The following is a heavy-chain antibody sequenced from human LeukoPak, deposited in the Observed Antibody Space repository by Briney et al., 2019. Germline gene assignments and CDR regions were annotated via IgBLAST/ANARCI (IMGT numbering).Heavy chain of an antibody. CDR1: GFTFSSYS. D-gene: IGHD3-3*01. Sequence: GGSLRLSCAASGFTFSSYSMNWVRQAPGKGLEWVSYISSSSSTIYYADSVKGRFTISRDNAKNSLYLQMNSLRAEDTAVYYCARDSGYYDFWSGYYKGYYYYYMDVWGKGTTVTVSS. CDR2: ISSSSSTI. CDR3: ARDSGYYDFWSGYYKGYYYYYMDV. V-gene: IGHV3-48*01. J-gene: IGHJ6*03.